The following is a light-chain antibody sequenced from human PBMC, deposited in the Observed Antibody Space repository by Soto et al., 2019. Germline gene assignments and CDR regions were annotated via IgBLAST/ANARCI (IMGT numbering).Light chain of an antibody. CDR2: EAT. Sequence: QSALTQPASVSGSPGQSITISCTGSSSDIGSYNLVSWYQQHPGKAPKLMIYEATKRPSGVSNRFSGSKSGNTASLTISGLQPEDEAAYYWSSHAGSRSYVFGPGTKLTVL. J-gene: IGLJ1*01. CDR3: SSHAGSRSYV. CDR1: SSDIGSYNL. V-gene: IGLV2-23*01.